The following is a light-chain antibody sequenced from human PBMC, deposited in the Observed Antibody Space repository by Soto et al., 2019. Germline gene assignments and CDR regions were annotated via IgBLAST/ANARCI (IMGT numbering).Light chain of an antibody. CDR2: GAS. V-gene: IGKV3D-15*01. J-gene: IGKJ1*01. CDR3: QQYNNWPPWT. CDR1: QSVSSN. Sequence: EIVMTQSPATLSVSPGERATLSCRASQSVSSNLAWYQQKPGQAPTLLLHGASTRATGIPARFSGSGSGTEFTLTLSSRQSEDVAVDYCQQYNNWPPWTFGQGTKVDI.